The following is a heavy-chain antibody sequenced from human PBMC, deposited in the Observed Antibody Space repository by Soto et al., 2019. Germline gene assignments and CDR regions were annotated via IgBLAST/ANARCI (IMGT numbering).Heavy chain of an antibody. CDR1: GYTFTGYY. J-gene: IGHJ4*02. V-gene: IGHV1-2*02. Sequence: QVQLVQSGAEVKKPGASVKVSCKASGYTFTGYYMHWVRQAPGQGLEWMGWINPNSGDTKYAQKFQGRVTMTRDTSTRTAYMEVSRLTSDDTAVYYCARSLSTIGGRPDSWGQVTLVTVSS. D-gene: IGHD6-6*01. CDR2: INPNSGDT. CDR3: ARSLSTIGGRPDS.